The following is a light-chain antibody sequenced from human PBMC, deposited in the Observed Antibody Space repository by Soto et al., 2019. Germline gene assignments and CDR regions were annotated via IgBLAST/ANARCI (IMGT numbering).Light chain of an antibody. Sequence: DIQMTQSPSTLSGSVGDRVTITCRASQTISSWLAWYQQKPGKAPKLLIYKASTIKSGDPSRFSGSGSGTEFTLTISSLQPDDFATYYCQHYNSYSEAFGQGTKVELK. V-gene: IGKV1-5*03. CDR3: QHYNSYSEA. CDR1: QTISSW. CDR2: KAS. J-gene: IGKJ1*01.